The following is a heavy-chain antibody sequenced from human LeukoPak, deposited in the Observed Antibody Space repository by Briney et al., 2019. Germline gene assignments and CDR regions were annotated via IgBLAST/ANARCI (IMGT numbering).Heavy chain of an antibody. CDR1: GFTFSSYG. D-gene: IGHD3-3*01. CDR2: ISYDGSNK. J-gene: IGHJ3*02. Sequence: GGSLRLSCAASGFTFSSYGMHWVRQAPGKGLEWVAVISYDGSNKYYADSVKGRFTISRDNSKNTLYLQMNSLRAEDTAVYYCARSWSGYLYAFDIWGQGTMVTVSS. V-gene: IGHV3-30*03. CDR3: ARSWSGYLYAFDI.